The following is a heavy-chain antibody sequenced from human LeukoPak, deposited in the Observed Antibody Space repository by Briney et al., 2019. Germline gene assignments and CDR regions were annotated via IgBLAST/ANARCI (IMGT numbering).Heavy chain of an antibody. V-gene: IGHV4-61*02. CDR3: AKNSGWYLQYFDY. Sequence: SQTLSLTCTVSGGSISSGSDYWSWIRQPAGKGLEWIGRVYSSGYTNYNPSLKSRVIISIDTSKNQFSLKLSSVTAADTAVYYCAKNSGWYLQYFDYWGRGTLVTVSS. D-gene: IGHD6-19*01. J-gene: IGHJ4*02. CDR1: GGSISSGSDY. CDR2: VYSSGYT.